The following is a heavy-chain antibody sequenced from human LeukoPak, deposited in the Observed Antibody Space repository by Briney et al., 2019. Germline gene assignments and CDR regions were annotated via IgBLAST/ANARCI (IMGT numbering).Heavy chain of an antibody. J-gene: IGHJ1*01. V-gene: IGHV3-21*01. CDR3: ARGYYDSSGYYGTYFQH. D-gene: IGHD3-22*01. CDR2: ISSSGSYI. CDR1: GFTFSSYS. Sequence: GGSLRLSCAASGFTFSSYSMNWVRQAPGKGLEWVSSISSSGSYIYYADSVKGRFTISRDNAKNSLYLQMNSLRAEDTAVYYCARGYYDSSGYYGTYFQHWGQGTLVTVSS.